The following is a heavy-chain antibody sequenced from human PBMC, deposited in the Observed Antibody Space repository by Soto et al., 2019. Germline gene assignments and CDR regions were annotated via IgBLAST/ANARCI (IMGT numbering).Heavy chain of an antibody. CDR1: GFTVSSND. Sequence: PGGSQRLSCAASGFTVSSNDMSWVRQATGKGLEWVSVIYSGGSTYYADSVKGRFTISRDNSKNTLYLQMSSLRAEDTAVYYCARVDHYESSGYYYYYGMDVWGQGTTVPVSS. CDR2: IYSGGST. J-gene: IGHJ6*02. CDR3: ARVDHYESSGYYYYYGMDV. D-gene: IGHD3-22*01. V-gene: IGHV3-53*01.